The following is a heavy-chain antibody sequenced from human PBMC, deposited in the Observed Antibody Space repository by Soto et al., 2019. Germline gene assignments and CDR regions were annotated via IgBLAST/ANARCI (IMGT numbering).Heavy chain of an antibody. CDR1: GGTFSSYA. V-gene: IGHV1-69*06. D-gene: IGHD1-26*01. Sequence: SVKVSCKASGGTFSSYAISWVRQAPGQGLEWMGGIIPIFGTANYAQKFQGRVTITADKSTSTAYMELSSLRSEDTAVYYRARDSRGRVGALDYFDYWGQGTLVTVSS. CDR3: ARDSRGRVGALDYFDY. CDR2: IIPIFGTA. J-gene: IGHJ4*02.